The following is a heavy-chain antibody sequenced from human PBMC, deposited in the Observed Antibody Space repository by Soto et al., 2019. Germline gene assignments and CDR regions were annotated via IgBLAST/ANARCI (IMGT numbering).Heavy chain of an antibody. Sequence: GGSLRLSCTASEFTFSSYSMSWVRQAPGKGLEWVSSISSTGSFKYYTDSVKGRFTISRDNAKNSLYLQMDSLTAEDTALYYCASRYCSNGICPFDSWGQGTLVTVSS. CDR2: ISSTGSFK. V-gene: IGHV3-21*01. J-gene: IGHJ4*02. D-gene: IGHD2-8*01. CDR1: EFTFSSYS. CDR3: ASRYCSNGICPFDS.